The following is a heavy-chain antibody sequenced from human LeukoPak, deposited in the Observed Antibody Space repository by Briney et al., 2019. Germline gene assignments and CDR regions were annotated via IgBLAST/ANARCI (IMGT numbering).Heavy chain of an antibody. Sequence: PSETLSLTCAVSGGSISSGGYSWSWIRQPPGKGLEWIGYIYHSGSTYYNPSLKSRVTMSTDTSKNQFSLKLRSVTAADTAVYYCAREYGDLDYWGQGTLVTVSS. CDR2: IYHSGST. CDR1: GGSISSGGYS. CDR3: AREYGDLDY. D-gene: IGHD2-21*01. V-gene: IGHV4-30-2*01. J-gene: IGHJ4*02.